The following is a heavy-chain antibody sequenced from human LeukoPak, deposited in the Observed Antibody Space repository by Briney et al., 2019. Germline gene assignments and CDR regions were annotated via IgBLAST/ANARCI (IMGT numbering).Heavy chain of an antibody. Sequence: PGGSLRLSCAASGFTVSGTHMSWVRQAPGKGLEWVSAMYTGGTTYYADSVKGRFTISRDNSRNTLFLHMSSLRADDTAVYYCAKDEATSGGGLASWGLGTLVTVSS. CDR3: AKDEATSGGGLAS. J-gene: IGHJ4*02. CDR2: MYTGGTT. CDR1: GFTVSGTH. D-gene: IGHD3-16*01. V-gene: IGHV3-53*01.